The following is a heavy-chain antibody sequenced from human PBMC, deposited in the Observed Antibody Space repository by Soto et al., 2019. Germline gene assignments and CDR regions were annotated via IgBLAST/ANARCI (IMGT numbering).Heavy chain of an antibody. D-gene: IGHD3-10*01. J-gene: IGHJ6*02. CDR1: GYTFTSYG. Sequence: ASVKVSCKASGYTFTSYGISWVRQAPGQGLEWMGWISAYNGNTNYAQKLQGRVTMTTDTFTSTAYMELRSLRSDDTAVYYCARSGQPRSYYYYYYGMDVWGQGTTVTVSS. CDR2: ISAYNGNT. CDR3: ARSGQPRSYYYYYYGMDV. V-gene: IGHV1-18*01.